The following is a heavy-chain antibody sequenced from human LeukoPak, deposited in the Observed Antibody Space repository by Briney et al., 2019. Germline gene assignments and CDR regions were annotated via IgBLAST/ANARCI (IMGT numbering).Heavy chain of an antibody. CDR2: ISGSGAAT. J-gene: IGHJ4*02. CDR3: AKRGDHDNSGFLRYFDY. V-gene: IGHV3-23*01. CDR1: GFTFSSYG. D-gene: IGHD3-22*01. Sequence: GGSLRLSCAASGFTFSSYGMTWVRQAPGRGLEWVSTISGSGAATYSADSVKGRFTISRDNSKSTMYLQMNSLRAEDAAVYYCAKRGDHDNSGFLRYFDYWGQGTLVTVSS.